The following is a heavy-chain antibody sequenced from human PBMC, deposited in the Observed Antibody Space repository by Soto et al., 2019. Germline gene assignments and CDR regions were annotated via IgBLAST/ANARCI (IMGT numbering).Heavy chain of an antibody. Sequence: SETLSLTCAVSGGSISSSNWWSWVRQPPGKGLEWMGEIYHSGSTNYNPSLKSRVTISVDKSKNQFSLKLSSVTAADTAVYYCARGKAAAGSPGDYYYYGMDVWGQGTTVTVSS. CDR1: GGSISSSNW. CDR2: IYHSGST. J-gene: IGHJ6*02. V-gene: IGHV4-4*02. D-gene: IGHD6-13*01. CDR3: ARGKAAAGSPGDYYYYGMDV.